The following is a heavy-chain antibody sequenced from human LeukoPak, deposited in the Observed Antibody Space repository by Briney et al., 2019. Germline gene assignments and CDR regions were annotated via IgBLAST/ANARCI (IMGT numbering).Heavy chain of an antibody. V-gene: IGHV3-48*04. CDR1: GFTFSSYA. CDR2: ISSSSSTI. Sequence: GGSLRLSCAASGFTFSSYAMSWVRQAPGKGLEWLSYISSSSSTIYYADSVKGRFTISRDNAKNSLYLHVNSLRAEDTAVYYCARGHYGDYIVDYWGQGTLVTVSS. CDR3: ARGHYGDYIVDY. J-gene: IGHJ4*02. D-gene: IGHD4-17*01.